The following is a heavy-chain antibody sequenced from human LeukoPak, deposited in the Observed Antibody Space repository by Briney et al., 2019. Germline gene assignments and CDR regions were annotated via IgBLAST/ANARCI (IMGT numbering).Heavy chain of an antibody. CDR2: IYYSGST. D-gene: IGHD2-2*01. CDR3: ARGGAVVPAAAIGWANWFDP. J-gene: IGHJ5*02. Sequence: SETLSLTCTVSGGSISSGDYYWSWIRQPPGKGLEWIGYIYYSGSTYYNPSLKSRVTISVDTSKNQFSLKLSSVTAADTAVYYCARGGAVVPAAAIGWANWFDPWGQGTLVTVSS. V-gene: IGHV4-30-4*08. CDR1: GGSISSGDYY.